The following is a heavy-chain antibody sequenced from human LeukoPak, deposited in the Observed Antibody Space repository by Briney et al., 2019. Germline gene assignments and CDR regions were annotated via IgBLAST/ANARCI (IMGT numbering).Heavy chain of an antibody. CDR3: ARDLVAVAGPYYYGMDV. CDR2: INPNSGGT. D-gene: IGHD6-19*01. J-gene: IGHJ6*02. CDR1: GYAFTYYY. V-gene: IGHV1-2*02. Sequence: VASVKVSCKASGYAFTYYYMHWVRQAPGQGLEWMGWINPNSGGTNYAQKFQGRVTMTRDTSISTAYMELSRLRSDDTAVYYCARDLVAVAGPYYYGMDVWGQGTTVTVSS.